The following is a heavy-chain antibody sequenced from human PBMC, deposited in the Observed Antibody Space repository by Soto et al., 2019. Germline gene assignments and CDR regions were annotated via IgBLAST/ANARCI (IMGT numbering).Heavy chain of an antibody. D-gene: IGHD2-15*01. CDR3: AKEIVVVVAATLFDY. Sequence: GGSLRLSCAASGFTFSSYAMSWVRQAPGKGLEWVSAISGSGGSTYYADSVKGRFTISRDNSKNTLYLQMNSLRAEDTAVYYYAKEIVVVVAATLFDYWGQGTLGTVSS. V-gene: IGHV3-23*01. CDR2: ISGSGGST. J-gene: IGHJ4*02. CDR1: GFTFSSYA.